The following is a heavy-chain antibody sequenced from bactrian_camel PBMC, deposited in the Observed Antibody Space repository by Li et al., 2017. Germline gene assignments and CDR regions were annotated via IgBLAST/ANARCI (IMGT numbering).Heavy chain of an antibody. D-gene: IGHD1*01. V-gene: IGHV3S1*01. CDR3: VTDITSRDYASWNY. Sequence: VQLVESGGGLVQPGGSLRLSCAASGFTVSSYWMYWVRQAPGKGPEWVSVVDFGGEKSYYADSIKGRFTISRDNVRNTMTLQMINLKPDDTAVYYCVTDITSRDYASWNYWGQGTQVTVS. CDR2: VDFGGEKS. CDR1: GFTVSSYW. J-gene: IGHJ4*01.